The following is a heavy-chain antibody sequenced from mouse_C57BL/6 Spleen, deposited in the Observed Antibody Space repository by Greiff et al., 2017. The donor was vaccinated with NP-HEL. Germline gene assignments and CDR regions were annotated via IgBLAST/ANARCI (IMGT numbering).Heavy chain of an antibody. D-gene: IGHD1-1*01. CDR3: ARQHYGSSYDY. V-gene: IGHV5-6*01. CDR2: ISSGGSYT. CDR1: GFTFSSYG. Sequence: EVKLMESGGDLVKPGGSLKLSCAASGFTFSSYGMSWVRQTPDKRLEWVATISSGGSYTYYPDSVKGRFTISRDNAKNTLYLQMSSLKSEDTAMYYCARQHYGSSYDYWGQGTTLTVSS. J-gene: IGHJ2*01.